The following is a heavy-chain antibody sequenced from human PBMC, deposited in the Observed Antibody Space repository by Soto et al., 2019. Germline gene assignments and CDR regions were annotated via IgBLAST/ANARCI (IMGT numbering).Heavy chain of an antibody. CDR2: IYWDDDK. CDR1: GFSLSTSGVG. CDR3: AHSTVGYCSSTSCYNFDY. D-gene: IGHD2-2*02. Sequence: QITLKESGPTLVKPTQTLTLTCTFSGFSLSTSGVGVGWIRQPPGKALEWLALIYWDDDKRYSPSLKSRLTIPKDPSKNQVVLTKTNMDPVDTATYSCAHSTVGYCSSTSCYNFDYWGQGTLVTVSS. J-gene: IGHJ4*02. V-gene: IGHV2-5*02.